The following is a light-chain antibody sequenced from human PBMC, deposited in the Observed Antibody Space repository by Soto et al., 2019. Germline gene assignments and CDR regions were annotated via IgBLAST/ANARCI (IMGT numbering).Light chain of an antibody. J-gene: IGKJ4*01. CDR1: QNINNY. Sequence: IVLTQSPATLSLSPGERATLSCRASQNINNYLAWYQQKPGQAPRLLIFDSSKRATGIPARFSGTGSGTDFSLIISSLEPEDFAVYFCQQRRSWPLTFGGGTKVEVK. CDR3: QQRRSWPLT. V-gene: IGKV3-11*01. CDR2: DSS.